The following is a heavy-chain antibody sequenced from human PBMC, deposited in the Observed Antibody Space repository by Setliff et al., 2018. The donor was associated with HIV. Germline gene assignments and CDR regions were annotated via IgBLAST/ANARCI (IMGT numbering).Heavy chain of an antibody. V-gene: IGHV4-59*08. CDR1: GDSFNNYY. D-gene: IGHD6-19*01. CDR3: TRLPRIGMSGSFGWFDP. J-gene: IGHJ5*02. Sequence: ASETLSLTCTVSGDSFNNYYCNWIRQVPGRGLEWIAYMSYNGEANYNPSLRSRVTISVDTAKEQFSLRLSSVTAADTAVYYCTRLPRIGMSGSFGWFDPWGQGTLVTVTS. CDR2: MSYNGEA.